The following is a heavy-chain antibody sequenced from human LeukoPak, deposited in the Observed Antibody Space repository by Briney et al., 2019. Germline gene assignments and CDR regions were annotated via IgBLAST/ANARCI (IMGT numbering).Heavy chain of an antibody. D-gene: IGHD3-10*01. CDR2: ISGSGGST. CDR3: AKYYYTSGSSGGRVFDY. CDR1: GFTFSSHA. J-gene: IGHJ4*02. Sequence: PGGSLRLSCAAAGFTFSSHAMNWVRQAPGKGLEWVSGISGSGGSTYYADSVKGRFTISRDNSKNTLYLQMNSLRAEDTAVYYCAKYYYTSGSSGGRVFDYWGQGTLVTVSS. V-gene: IGHV3-23*01.